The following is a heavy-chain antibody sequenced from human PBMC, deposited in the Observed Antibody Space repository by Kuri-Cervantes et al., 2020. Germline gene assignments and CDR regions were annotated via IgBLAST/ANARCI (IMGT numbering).Heavy chain of an antibody. D-gene: IGHD2-2*01. V-gene: IGHV1-2*02. J-gene: IGHJ4*02. Sequence: ASVKVSCKASGYTFTGYYMHWVRQAPGQGLEWMGWINPNSVGTNYAQKFQGRVTMTRDTSISTAYMELSRLRSDDTAVYYCARLPMGGGYCSSTSCYAHDYWGQGTLVTVSS. CDR2: INPNSVGT. CDR3: ARLPMGGGYCSSTSCYAHDY. CDR1: GYTFTGYY.